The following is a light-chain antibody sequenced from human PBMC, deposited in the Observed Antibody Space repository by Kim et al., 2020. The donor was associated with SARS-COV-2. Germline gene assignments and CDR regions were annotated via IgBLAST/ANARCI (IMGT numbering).Light chain of an antibody. CDR1: KLGEKY. CDR3: QTWDSITVV. CDR2: QDT. Sequence: SVCPGQTASITCYGDKLGEKYACWYQQKPGQSPVLVIYQDTKRPSGIPERFSGSNSGNTATLTISGTQAMDEADYYCQTWDSITVVFGGGTQLTVL. J-gene: IGLJ2*01. V-gene: IGLV3-1*01.